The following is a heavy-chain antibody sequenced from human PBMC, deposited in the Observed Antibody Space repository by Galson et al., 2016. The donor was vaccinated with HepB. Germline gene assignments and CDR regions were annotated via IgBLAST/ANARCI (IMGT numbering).Heavy chain of an antibody. J-gene: IGHJ5*02. V-gene: IGHV3-74*01. Sequence: SLRLSCAASGFTFSSRWMHWVRQAPGKGLLWVSRIDSDGSRTDYADSVKGRFTITSDNAKNTLYLQMHSLRDEDSAVYYCASAGLGGWFDPWGQGTRVIVSS. CDR1: GFTFSSRW. D-gene: IGHD3-16*01. CDR2: IDSDGSRT. CDR3: ASAGLGGWFDP.